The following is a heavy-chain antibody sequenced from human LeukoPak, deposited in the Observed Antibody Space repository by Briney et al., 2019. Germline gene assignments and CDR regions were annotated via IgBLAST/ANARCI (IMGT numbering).Heavy chain of an antibody. Sequence: GASVKVSCKASGYTFTGYYMHWVRQAPGKGLEWMGGFDPEDGETIYAQKFQGRVTMTEDTSTDTAYMELSSLRSEDTAVYYCATDYGSGSYYGMDVWGQGTTVTVSS. CDR1: GYTFTGYY. J-gene: IGHJ6*02. CDR3: ATDYGSGSYYGMDV. V-gene: IGHV1-24*01. CDR2: FDPEDGET. D-gene: IGHD6-19*01.